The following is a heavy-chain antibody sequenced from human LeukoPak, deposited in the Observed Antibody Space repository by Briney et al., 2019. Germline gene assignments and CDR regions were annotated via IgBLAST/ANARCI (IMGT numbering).Heavy chain of an antibody. CDR1: GGSVTSTNW. Sequence: SESLSLTCGVSGGSVTSTNWWTWVRQPPGKGLEWIGEVHLDGRTNYNPSLKSRLTISVDLSENHISLKLTSVTAADTAVYYCAREGGFFRPLDYSGQGTLVTVSS. CDR3: AREGGFFRPLDY. CDR2: VHLDGRT. J-gene: IGHJ4*02. D-gene: IGHD3-3*01. V-gene: IGHV4-4*02.